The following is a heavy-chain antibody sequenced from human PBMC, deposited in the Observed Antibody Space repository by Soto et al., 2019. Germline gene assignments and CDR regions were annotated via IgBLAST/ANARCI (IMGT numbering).Heavy chain of an antibody. V-gene: IGHV4-61*01. CDR3: ARIVQKDGGLLSNYYYGLDV. Sequence: SEPLSLTCSVSGGSVISCYYYWSWVPQPQVKGVGLIGYIYYSGSANYNPSLKSRVTISVDTSKNQFSLKLSSVTAADTAVYYCARIVQKDGGLLSNYYYGLDVWGQGAPVTVSS. D-gene: IGHD3-10*01. CDR1: GGSVISCYYY. J-gene: IGHJ6*02. CDR2: IYYSGSA.